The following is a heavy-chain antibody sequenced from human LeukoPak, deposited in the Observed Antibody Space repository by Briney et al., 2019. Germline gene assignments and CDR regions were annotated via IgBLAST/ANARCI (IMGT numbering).Heavy chain of an antibody. Sequence: SETLSLTFTVSGGSISSYYWSWIRQPAGKGLDGIGRIYTSGSPNYNPYLKSRVTMSVDTSKHQSSLKPISVTAAATGVYYCARDYYGPWGQGTLVTVSS. D-gene: IGHD3-10*01. J-gene: IGHJ5*02. CDR3: ARDYYGP. CDR2: IYTSGSP. CDR1: GGSISSYY. V-gene: IGHV4-4*07.